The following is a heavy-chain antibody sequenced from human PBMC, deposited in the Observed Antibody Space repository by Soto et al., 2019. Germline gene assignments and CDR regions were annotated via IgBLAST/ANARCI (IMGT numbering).Heavy chain of an antibody. Sequence: ASVKVSCKASGYTFTGYYMHWVRQAPGQGLEWMGWINPNSGGTNYAQKFQGRVTMTRDTSISTACMELSRLRSDDTAVYYCAREDNGQQLVSAAFDYWGQGTLVTVSS. CDR3: AREDNGQQLVSAAFDY. J-gene: IGHJ4*02. CDR1: GYTFTGYY. V-gene: IGHV1-2*02. D-gene: IGHD6-13*01. CDR2: INPNSGGT.